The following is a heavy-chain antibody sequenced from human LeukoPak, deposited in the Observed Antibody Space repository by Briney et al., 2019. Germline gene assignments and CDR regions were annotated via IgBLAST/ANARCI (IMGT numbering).Heavy chain of an antibody. J-gene: IGHJ4*02. CDR3: ARVGHNYGQDYFDY. V-gene: IGHV1-69*05. CDR1: GGTFISYA. Sequence: SVKVSCKASGGTFISYAISWVRQAPGQGLEWMGGIIPIFGTANYAQKFQGRVTITTDESTSTAYMELSSLRSEDTAVYYCARVGHNYGQDYFDYWGQGTLVTVSS. CDR2: IIPIFGTA. D-gene: IGHD4-11*01.